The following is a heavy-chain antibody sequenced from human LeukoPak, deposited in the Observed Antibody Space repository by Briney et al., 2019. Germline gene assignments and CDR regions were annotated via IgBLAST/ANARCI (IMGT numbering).Heavy chain of an antibody. D-gene: IGHD6-13*01. V-gene: IGHV3-20*04. CDR3: ARGMYSSSSGNAFHI. J-gene: IGHJ3*02. Sequence: GGPLRLSCAASGFTFDDNGMTWVRQAPGKGLEWVSGIDWNGGSTAYADSVKGRFTISRDNAKDSLYLQMNSLRPEDTALYYCARGMYSSSSGNAFHIWGQGTMVTVSS. CDR1: GFTFDDNG. CDR2: IDWNGGST.